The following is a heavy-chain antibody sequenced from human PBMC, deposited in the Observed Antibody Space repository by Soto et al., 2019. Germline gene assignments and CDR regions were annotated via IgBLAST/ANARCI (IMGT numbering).Heavy chain of an antibody. CDR3: AAEPGLDSRGGGY. CDR1: GFTFTSSA. Sequence: SVKVSCKASGFTFTSSAVQWVRQARGQRLEWIGWIVVGSGNTNYAQKFQERVTITRDMSTSTAYMELSSLRSEDTAVYYCAAEPGLDSRGGGYWGQGTLVTVSS. J-gene: IGHJ4*02. D-gene: IGHD6-13*01. V-gene: IGHV1-58*01. CDR2: IVVGSGNT.